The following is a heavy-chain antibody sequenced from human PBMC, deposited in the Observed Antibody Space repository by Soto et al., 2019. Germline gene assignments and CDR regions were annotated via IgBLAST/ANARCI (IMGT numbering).Heavy chain of an antibody. J-gene: IGHJ6*04. CDR1: GYTFTGYY. Sequence: ASVKVSCKASGYTFTGYYMHWVRQAPGQGLEWMGWINPNSGGTNYAQKFQGWVTMTRDTSISTAYMELSRLRSDDTAVYYCARESIAARVYYNSSYGMDVWGKGPRVTVSS. D-gene: IGHD6-6*01. CDR2: INPNSGGT. CDR3: ARESIAARVYYNSSYGMDV. V-gene: IGHV1-2*04.